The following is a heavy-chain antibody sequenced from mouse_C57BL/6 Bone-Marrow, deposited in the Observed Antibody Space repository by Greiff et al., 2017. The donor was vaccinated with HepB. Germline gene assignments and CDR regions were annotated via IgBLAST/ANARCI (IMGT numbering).Heavy chain of an antibody. CDR3: TRGSSGYVRYYAMDY. D-gene: IGHD3-2*02. Sequence: EVKLVESGAGLVKPGGSLKLSCAASGFTFSSYAMSWVRQTPEKRLEWVAYISSGGDYIYYADTVKGRFTISRDNARNTLYLQMSRLKSEDTAMYYCTRGSSGYVRYYAMDYWGQGTSVTVAS. CDR1: GFTFSSYA. J-gene: IGHJ4*01. CDR2: ISSGGDYI. V-gene: IGHV5-9-1*02.